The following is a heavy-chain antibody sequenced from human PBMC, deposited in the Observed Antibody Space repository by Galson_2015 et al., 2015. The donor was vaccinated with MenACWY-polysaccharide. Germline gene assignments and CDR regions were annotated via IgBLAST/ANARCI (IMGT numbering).Heavy chain of an antibody. CDR1: GASITSGGYF. D-gene: IGHD2-15*01. V-gene: IGHV4-31*03. CDR3: ARGWRAVSDRNWFDP. CDR2: ISFDGGT. Sequence: TLSVTCPVSGASITSGGYFWSWIRQHPGKGLEWIASISFDGGTYYNPSLKSRVIISLDTPNNQPNNQFSLKLNSVTAADTAVYYCARGWRAVSDRNWFDPWGQGTLVTVSS. J-gene: IGHJ5*02.